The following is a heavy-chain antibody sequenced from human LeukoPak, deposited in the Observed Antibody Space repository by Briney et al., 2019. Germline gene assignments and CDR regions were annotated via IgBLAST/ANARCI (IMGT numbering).Heavy chain of an antibody. V-gene: IGHV4-59*12. D-gene: IGHD6-13*01. CDR2: IYYSGST. J-gene: IGHJ4*02. CDR1: GGSISSSY. Sequence: PSETLSLTCTVSGGSISSSYWSWIRQPPGKGLEWIGNIYYSGSTNYNASLKSRVTISIDMSKNQFSLKLSSVTAADTAVYYCAREAPYSTTWYEDYWGQGTLVTVSS. CDR3: AREAPYSTTWYEDY.